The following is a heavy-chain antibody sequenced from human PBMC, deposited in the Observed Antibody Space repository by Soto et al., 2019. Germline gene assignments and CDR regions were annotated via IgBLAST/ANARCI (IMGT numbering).Heavy chain of an antibody. CDR1: GGSFSGYY. D-gene: IGHD3-22*01. J-gene: IGHJ3*02. Sequence: PSETLSLTCAVYGGSFSGYYWSWIRQPPGKGLEWIGEINHSGSTNYNPALKSRGTISVDTSKNQFSLKLSSVTAADTAVYYCARADPYYYDSSGYSSSGAFDIWGQGTMVTVSS. CDR2: INHSGST. CDR3: ARADPYYYDSSGYSSSGAFDI. V-gene: IGHV4-34*01.